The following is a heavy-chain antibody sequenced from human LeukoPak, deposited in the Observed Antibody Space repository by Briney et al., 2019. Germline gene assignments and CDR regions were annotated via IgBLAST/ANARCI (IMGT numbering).Heavy chain of an antibody. J-gene: IGHJ4*02. V-gene: IGHV3-30*18. Sequence: PGGSLRLSCAASGFTFSSYGMHWVRQAPGKGLEWVAVISYDGSNKYYADSVKGRFTISRDNSKNTLYLQMNSLRAEDTVVYYCAKDDQTYCGGDCYPTWIDYWGQGTLVTVSS. CDR3: AKDDQTYCGGDCYPTWIDY. D-gene: IGHD2-21*02. CDR1: GFTFSSYG. CDR2: ISYDGSNK.